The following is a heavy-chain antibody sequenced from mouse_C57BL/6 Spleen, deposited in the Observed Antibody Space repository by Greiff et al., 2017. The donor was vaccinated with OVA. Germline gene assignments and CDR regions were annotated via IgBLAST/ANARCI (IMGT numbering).Heavy chain of an antibody. CDR2: IYPGDGDT. Sequence: QVQLQQSGPELVKPGASVKISCKAPGYAFSSPWMNWVKQRPGKGLEWIGRIYPGDGDTNYNGKFKGKATLTADKSSSTAYMQLSSLTSEDSAVYFCANYDYDGFAYWGQGTLVTVSA. CDR3: ANYDYDGFAY. D-gene: IGHD2-4*01. V-gene: IGHV1-82*01. CDR1: GYAFSSPW. J-gene: IGHJ3*01.